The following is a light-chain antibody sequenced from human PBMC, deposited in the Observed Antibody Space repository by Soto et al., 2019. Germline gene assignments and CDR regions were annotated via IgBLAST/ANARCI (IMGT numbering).Light chain of an antibody. V-gene: IGKV3-11*01. CDR3: QQRAGWPPT. CDR1: QSVSSSY. CDR2: DAS. J-gene: IGKJ4*01. Sequence: EIVRTQSPATLSVSPGERATLSCRASQSVSSSYLAWYQQKPGQAPRLLIYDASNRANGIPARFTGSGSGTDFTLTISSLEPEDFAVYFCQQRAGWPPTFGGGTKVDIK.